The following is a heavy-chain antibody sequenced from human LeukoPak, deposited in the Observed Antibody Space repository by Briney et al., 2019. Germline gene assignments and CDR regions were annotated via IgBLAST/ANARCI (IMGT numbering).Heavy chain of an antibody. CDR1: GFTFSTYA. Sequence: GGSLRLSCAASGFTFSTYAMSWVRQAPGKGLEWVPAISGSGGSTYYADSVKGRFTISRDNSRNTLYLQMNSLRAEDTAVYYCAKAPKRYCTSASCQGYFDYWGQGTLVTVSS. CDR2: ISGSGGST. D-gene: IGHD2-2*01. CDR3: AKAPKRYCTSASCQGYFDY. J-gene: IGHJ4*02. V-gene: IGHV3-23*01.